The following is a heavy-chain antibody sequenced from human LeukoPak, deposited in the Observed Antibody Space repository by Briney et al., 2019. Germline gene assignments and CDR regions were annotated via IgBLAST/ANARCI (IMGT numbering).Heavy chain of an antibody. CDR3: ARQQQGWFDP. J-gene: IGHJ5*02. CDR2: IYYSGST. D-gene: IGHD6-13*01. V-gene: IGHV4-59*01. CDR1: GGSISSYY. Sequence: TPSETLSLTCTVSGGSISSYYWSWIRQPSGKGLEWIGYIYYSGSTNYNPSLKSRVTISVDTSKNQFSLKLSSVTAADTAVYYCARQQQGWFDPWGQGTLVTVSS.